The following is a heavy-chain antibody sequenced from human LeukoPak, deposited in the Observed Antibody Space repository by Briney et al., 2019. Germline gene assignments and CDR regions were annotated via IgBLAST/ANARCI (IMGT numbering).Heavy chain of an antibody. CDR2: INPDGIKR. D-gene: IGHD5-18*01. J-gene: IGHJ4*02. V-gene: IGHV3-7*01. Sequence: QAGGSLRLSCAASGFTFSSYAMSWVRQAPGKGLEWVASINPDGIKRYSADSVKGRFTISRDNARNSLYLQMDSLRVEDTAFYYCASNVDTAMVTLTVDYWGQGTLVTVSS. CDR1: GFTFSSYA. CDR3: ASNVDTAMVTLTVDY.